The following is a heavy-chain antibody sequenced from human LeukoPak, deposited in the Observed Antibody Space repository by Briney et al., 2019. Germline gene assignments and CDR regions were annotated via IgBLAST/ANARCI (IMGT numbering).Heavy chain of an antibody. J-gene: IGHJ4*02. CDR1: GGSISSYY. CDR3: ASLDIVATILDY. CDR2: IYYSAST. D-gene: IGHD5-12*01. Sequence: SETLSLTCTVSGGSISSYYWSWIRQPPGKGLEWIGYIYYSASTNYNPSLKSRVTISVDTSKNQFSLKLSSVTAADTAVYYCASLDIVATILDYWGQGTLVTVSS. V-gene: IGHV4-59*01.